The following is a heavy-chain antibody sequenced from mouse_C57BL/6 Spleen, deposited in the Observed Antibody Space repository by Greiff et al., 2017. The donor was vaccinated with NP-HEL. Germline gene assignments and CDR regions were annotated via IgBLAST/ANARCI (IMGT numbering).Heavy chain of an antibody. CDR3: AREGGREGPFAY. CDR1: GYTFTNYW. V-gene: IGHV1-63*01. Sequence: VQLQESGAELVRPGTSVKMSCKASGYTFTNYWIGWAKQRPGHGLEWIGDIYPGGGYTNYNEKFKGKATLTADKSSSTAYMQFSSLTSEDSAIYYCAREGGREGPFAYWGQGTLVTVSA. CDR2: IYPGGGYT. D-gene: IGHD1-1*01. J-gene: IGHJ3*01.